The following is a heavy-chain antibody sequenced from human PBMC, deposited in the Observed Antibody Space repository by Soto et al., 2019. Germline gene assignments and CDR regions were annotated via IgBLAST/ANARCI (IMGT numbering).Heavy chain of an antibody. D-gene: IGHD3-22*01. CDR1: GFTFSSYA. V-gene: IGHV3-23*01. Sequence: EVQLLESGGGLVQPGGSLRLSCAASGFTFSSYAMSWVRQAPGKGLEWVSAISGSGGSTYYADSVKGRFTISRDNSKNTLYLQMNSLRAEDTAVYYCAKTVGSWMIVVVITLDYWGQGTLVTVSS. CDR3: AKTVGSWMIVVVITLDY. J-gene: IGHJ4*02. CDR2: ISGSGGST.